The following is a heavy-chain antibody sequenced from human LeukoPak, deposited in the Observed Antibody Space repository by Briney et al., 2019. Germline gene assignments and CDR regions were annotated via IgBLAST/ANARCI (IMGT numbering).Heavy chain of an antibody. Sequence: SETLSLTCTVSGGSISSGDYYWSWICQHPGKGLEWIGYIYYSGSTYYNPSLKSRVTISVDTSKNQFSLKLSSVTAADTAVYYCAKESGSYPPLFDYWGQGTLVAVSS. D-gene: IGHD1-26*01. V-gene: IGHV4-31*03. J-gene: IGHJ4*02. CDR3: AKESGSYPPLFDY. CDR2: IYYSGST. CDR1: GGSISSGDYY.